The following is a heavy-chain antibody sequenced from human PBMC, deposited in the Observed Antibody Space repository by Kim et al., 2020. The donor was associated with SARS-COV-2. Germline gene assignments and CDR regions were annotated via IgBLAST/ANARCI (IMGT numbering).Heavy chain of an antibody. CDR3: ARRGMGYDSSGL. CDR1: GGSISSSNW. D-gene: IGHD3-22*01. CDR2: IYHSGST. J-gene: IGHJ4*02. Sequence: SETLSLTCAVSGGSISSSNWWCWVRQPPGKGLEWIGEIYHSGSTNYSPSLKSRVTISVDKSKNQFSLKLSSVTAADTAVYYCARRGMGYDSSGLWGQGTLVTVSS. V-gene: IGHV4-4*02.